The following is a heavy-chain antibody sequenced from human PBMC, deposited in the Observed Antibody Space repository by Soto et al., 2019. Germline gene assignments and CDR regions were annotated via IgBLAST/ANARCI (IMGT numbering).Heavy chain of an antibody. CDR2: IYWDDDK. CDR1: GFSLRTSGVA. V-gene: IGHV2-5*02. D-gene: IGHD6-13*01. CDR3: AHRHEIAEAGTVFDY. Sequence: SGPTLVNPTQTLTLTCTFSGFSLRTSGVAVGWIRQPPGKALEWLALIYWDDDKRYRPSLKSRLTITKDTSKNQVVLTMTNMDPVDTATYYCAHRHEIAEAGTVFDYWGQGTLVTVSS. J-gene: IGHJ4*02.